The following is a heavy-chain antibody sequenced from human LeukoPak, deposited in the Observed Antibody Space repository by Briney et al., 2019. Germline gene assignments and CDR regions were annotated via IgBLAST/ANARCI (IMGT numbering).Heavy chain of an antibody. J-gene: IGHJ4*02. D-gene: IGHD1-26*01. Sequence: PGGSLRLSCAASGFTGSHNYMSWVRQAPGKGLEWVSATHSSGGTYYADSVKGRFTISRDNSKNTLYLQMNSLRAEDTAVYYCAREKLTEVGDFDYWGQGTLVTVSS. V-gene: IGHV3-66*03. CDR2: THSSGGT. CDR3: AREKLTEVGDFDY. CDR1: GFTGSHNY.